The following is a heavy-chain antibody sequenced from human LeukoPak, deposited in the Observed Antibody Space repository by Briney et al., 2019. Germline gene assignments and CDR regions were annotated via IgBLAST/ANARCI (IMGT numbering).Heavy chain of an antibody. CDR1: GFTFSSHW. Sequence: GGSLRLSCAASGFTFSSHWMHWVRQVPGKGLVWVGRIISDGTGSNYADFIEGRFTISRDNAKNILYLQMNSLRVGDTGVYYCATGESAPRNDYWGQGTLVTVSS. V-gene: IGHV3-74*01. CDR2: IISDGTGS. CDR3: ATGESAPRNDY. D-gene: IGHD6-25*01. J-gene: IGHJ4*02.